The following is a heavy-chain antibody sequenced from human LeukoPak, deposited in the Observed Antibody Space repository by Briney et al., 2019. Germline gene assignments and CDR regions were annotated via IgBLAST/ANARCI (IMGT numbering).Heavy chain of an antibody. Sequence: SETLTSTGTVSGGSISSSSYYWGWIRQPPGKGLEWIGSIYYSGSTYYNPSLKSRVTIFVDTSKNQFSLKLSSVTAADTAVYYCASPGEMASERPLDYWGKGTLVTVSS. D-gene: IGHD5-24*01. CDR3: ASPGEMASERPLDY. J-gene: IGHJ4*02. CDR2: IYYSGST. V-gene: IGHV4-39*01. CDR1: GGSISSSSYY.